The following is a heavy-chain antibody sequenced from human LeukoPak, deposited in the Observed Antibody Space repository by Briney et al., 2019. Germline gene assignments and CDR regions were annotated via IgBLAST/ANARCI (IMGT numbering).Heavy chain of an antibody. CDR1: GYSFTNYG. Sequence: ASVKVSCKASGYSFTNYGISWVRQAPGQGLELVGWISAYNGDTKYAQKVQGRVTMTRATSTSTAYMELRSLRSDDTAVYDCARDGHRRYHYDSSGREDASNIRGQATMPTVSS. J-gene: IGHJ3*02. CDR2: ISAYNGDT. CDR3: ARDGHRRYHYDSSGREDASNI. V-gene: IGHV1-18*01. D-gene: IGHD3-22*01.